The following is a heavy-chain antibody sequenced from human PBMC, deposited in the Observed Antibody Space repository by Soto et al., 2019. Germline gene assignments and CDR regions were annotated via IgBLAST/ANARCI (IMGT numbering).Heavy chain of an antibody. CDR1: GYTFTSYY. J-gene: IGHJ4*02. Sequence: QVQLVQSGAEVKKPGASVKVSCKASGYTFTSYYMHWVRQAPGQGLEWMGIINPSRGSTSYAQKSQGSVTMTRDTSTSTVYMELSGLRSEDTAVYYCARSNPAGNYGDYVFDYWGQGTLVTVSS. CDR2: INPSRGST. CDR3: ARSNPAGNYGDYVFDY. D-gene: IGHD4-17*01. V-gene: IGHV1-46*03.